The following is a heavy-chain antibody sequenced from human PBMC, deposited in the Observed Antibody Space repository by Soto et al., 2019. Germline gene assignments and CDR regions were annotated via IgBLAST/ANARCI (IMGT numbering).Heavy chain of an antibody. D-gene: IGHD6-13*01. J-gene: IGHJ4*02. CDR2: IYHSGST. V-gene: IGHV4-30-2*01. Sequence: TSEALSLTCAVSGGSISSAGYSWSWIRQPPGKGLEWIGYIYHSGSTYYNPSLESRVNISVDRSKNQVSLKLSSVTAADTAVYYCAREKGSSFSFDYWGQGSQVTSPQ. CDR1: GGSISSAGYS. CDR3: AREKGSSFSFDY.